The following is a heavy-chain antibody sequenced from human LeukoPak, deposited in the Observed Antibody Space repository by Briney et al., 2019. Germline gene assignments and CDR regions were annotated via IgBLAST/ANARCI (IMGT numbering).Heavy chain of an antibody. CDR1: GGSITNYY. CDR3: ARQGVLAIDY. D-gene: IGHD4/OR15-4a*01. J-gene: IGHJ4*02. CDR2: IYNTGRT. V-gene: IGHV4-59*08. Sequence: SETLSLTCSVSGGSITNYYWSWIRQSPGKGLEWIGFIYNTGRTNYNPSLQSRVTMSIDTSKNQFSLKLSSVTAADTAVYYCARQGVLAIDYWGQGTLVNVSS.